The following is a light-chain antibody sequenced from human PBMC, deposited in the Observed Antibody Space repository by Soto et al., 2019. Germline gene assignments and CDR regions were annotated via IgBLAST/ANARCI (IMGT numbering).Light chain of an antibody. J-gene: IGLJ2*01. CDR3: SSYTKSSTGI. CDR2: DVY. CDR1: SSDIDAYNYYY. V-gene: IGLV2-14*01. Sequence: QSVLTQPASVSGSPGQSITISCTGTSSDIDAYNYYYVSWYQQHPGKAPKLMIYDVYNRPSGVSNRFSGSKSGNTASLTISGLQAEDEADYYCSSYTKSSTGIFGGGTKVTVL.